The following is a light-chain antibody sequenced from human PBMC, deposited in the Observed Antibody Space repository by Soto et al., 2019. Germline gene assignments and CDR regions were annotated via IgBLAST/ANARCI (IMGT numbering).Light chain of an antibody. J-gene: IGKJ2*01. CDR1: QSLLHSNGYNY. V-gene: IGKV2-28*01. Sequence: DILMTQSPLSLPVTPGEPASISCRSSQSLLHSNGYNYLDWYLQKPGQSPQLLIYLGSNRGSGVPDRFSGRGSGTDFTLKISRVEAEDVGVYYCMQGLQTLYTFGQGTKLDIK. CDR3: MQGLQTLYT. CDR2: LGS.